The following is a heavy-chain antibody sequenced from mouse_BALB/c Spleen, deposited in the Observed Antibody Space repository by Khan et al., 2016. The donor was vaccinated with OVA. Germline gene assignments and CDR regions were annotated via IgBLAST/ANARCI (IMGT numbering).Heavy chain of an antibody. CDR1: GFTFSNYG. CDR3: ATSYFYGYYFDY. Sequence: LVESGGGLVQPGGSRKLSCAASGFTFSNYGMHWVRQAPEKGLEWVAFISGDTSTIYYADTVKGRFTISRDNPKTTLFLQMTSLMSDDTARYYGATSYFYGYYFDYWGPGTTLTVSS. J-gene: IGHJ2*01. D-gene: IGHD1-1*01. V-gene: IGHV5-17*02. CDR2: ISGDTSTI.